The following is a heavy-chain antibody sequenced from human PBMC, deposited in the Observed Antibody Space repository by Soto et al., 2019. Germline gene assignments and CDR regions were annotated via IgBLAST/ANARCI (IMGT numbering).Heavy chain of an antibody. Sequence: GVSAELSCKDSGYTFTGSYMQWVRQAPGQGLEWMGWINPNSGGTNYAQKFQGRVTMTRDTSISTAYMELSRLRSDDTAVYYCARDIRVGAIVGFEYWGQGTLVIVS. CDR1: GYTFTGSY. CDR3: ARDIRVGAIVGFEY. V-gene: IGHV1-2*02. CDR2: INPNSGGT. D-gene: IGHD1-26*01. J-gene: IGHJ4*02.